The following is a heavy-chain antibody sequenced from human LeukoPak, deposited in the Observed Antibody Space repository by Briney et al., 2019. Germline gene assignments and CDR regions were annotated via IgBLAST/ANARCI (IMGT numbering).Heavy chain of an antibody. CDR3: ARVRPSMAARGGEIDY. J-gene: IGHJ4*02. V-gene: IGHV4-59*01. D-gene: IGHD6-6*01. CDR2: IYYSGST. Sequence: SETLSLTCTVSGGSISSYYWSWIRQPPGKGLEWIGYIYYSGSTNYNPSLKSRVTISVDTSKNQFSLKLSSVTAADTAVYYCARVRPSMAARGGEIDYWGQGTLVTVSS. CDR1: GGSISSYY.